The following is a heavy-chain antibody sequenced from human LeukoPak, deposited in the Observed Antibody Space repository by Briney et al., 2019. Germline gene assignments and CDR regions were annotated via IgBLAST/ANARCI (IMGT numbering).Heavy chain of an antibody. D-gene: IGHD1-26*01. J-gene: IGHJ3*02. CDR3: AKGSREWELLDAFDI. V-gene: IGHV3-23*01. Sequence: GGSPRLSCAASGFTFSSYGMTWVRHAPGKGLDWVSGISGSGARTDYADSMKGRFTISRDNAKNTLYLQMNSLRAEDTAVYYCAKGSREWELLDAFDIWGQGTMVTVSS. CDR1: GFTFSSYG. CDR2: ISGSGART.